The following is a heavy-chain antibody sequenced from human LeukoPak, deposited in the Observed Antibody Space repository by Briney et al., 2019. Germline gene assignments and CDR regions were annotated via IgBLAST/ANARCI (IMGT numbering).Heavy chain of an antibody. D-gene: IGHD5-24*01. CDR3: ARGGQGDGYSADEAFDF. CDR2: TYYRSKWYN. J-gene: IGHJ3*01. Sequence: SQTLSLTCVISGDSVASNSTACNWIRQSPSRGLEWLGRTYYRSKWYNEYAVSVKSRLTINPDTSKNQFSLQLNSVTPEDTAVYHCARGGQGDGYSADEAFDFWGQGTMVTVS. V-gene: IGHV6-1*01. CDR1: GDSVASNSTA.